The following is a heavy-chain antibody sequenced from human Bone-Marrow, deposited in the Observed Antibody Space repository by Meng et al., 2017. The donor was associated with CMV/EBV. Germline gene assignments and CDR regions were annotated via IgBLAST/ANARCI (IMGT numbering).Heavy chain of an antibody. D-gene: IGHD1-14*01. J-gene: IGHJ3*02. CDR3: ARDSPQPGPTLFDAFDM. CDR1: GGTISSSSYY. Sequence: SETLSLTCSVSGGTISSSSYYWGWIRQPPGKGLEWIGSIYYTGSTYYNPSLKSRVTISIDTSKKQFSLRLTSVSAADTAVYYCARDSPQPGPTLFDAFDMWGQGTMVTVSS. CDR2: IYYTGST. V-gene: IGHV4-39*07.